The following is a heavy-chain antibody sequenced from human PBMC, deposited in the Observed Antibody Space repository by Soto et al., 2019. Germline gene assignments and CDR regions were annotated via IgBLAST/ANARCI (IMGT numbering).Heavy chain of an antibody. CDR2: INAGNGNT. J-gene: IGHJ4*02. CDR1: GYTFTSYA. V-gene: IGHV1-3*01. Sequence: QVQLVQSGAEVKKPGASVQVSCKASGYTFTSYAMHWVRQAPGQRLEWMGWINAGNGNTKYSQKFQGRVTITRDTSASTAYMELSSLRSEYTAVYYCARSIVVVTAADYWGQGTLVTVSS. D-gene: IGHD2-21*02. CDR3: ARSIVVVTAADY.